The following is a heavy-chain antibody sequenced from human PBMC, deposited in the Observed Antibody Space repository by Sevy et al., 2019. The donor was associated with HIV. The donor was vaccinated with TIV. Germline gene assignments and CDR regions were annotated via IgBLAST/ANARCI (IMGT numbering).Heavy chain of an antibody. V-gene: IGHV3-30*02. D-gene: IGHD1-1*01. J-gene: IGHJ4*02. CDR1: GFTFSSHG. CDR3: ARGRWTFVGYFDL. CDR2: IQYDGNKK. Sequence: GGSLRLSCAASGFTFSSHGMHWVRQAPGKGLEWVAFIQYDGNKKEYGDFVKGRVTISRDNSKNTVYLQLSSLTPEDAATYYCARGRWTFVGYFDLWGQGTRVTVSS.